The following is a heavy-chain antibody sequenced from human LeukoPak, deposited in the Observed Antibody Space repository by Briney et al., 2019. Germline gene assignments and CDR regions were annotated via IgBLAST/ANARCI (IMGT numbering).Heavy chain of an antibody. V-gene: IGHV4-39*01. J-gene: IGHJ4*02. CDR3: ARLTFYYDGSGYYFDY. CDR2: ISNTGST. D-gene: IGHD3-22*01. Sequence: SETLSLTCTVPGGSFSITSYYWAWIRQPPGKGLEWIVSISNTGSTYYNPSLKSRVTISVDTSKNQFSLRLISVTAADTAVHYCARLTFYYDGSGYYFDYWGQGTLVTVSS. CDR1: GGSFSITSYY.